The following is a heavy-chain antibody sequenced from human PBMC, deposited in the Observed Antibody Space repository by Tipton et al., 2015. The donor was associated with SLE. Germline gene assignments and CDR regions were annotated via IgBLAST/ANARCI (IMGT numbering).Heavy chain of an antibody. CDR2: ISAYNGNT. J-gene: IGHJ1*01. V-gene: IGHV1-18*01. Sequence: QLVQSGVEVKKPGASVKVSCKASGYTFTNYGINWVRQAPGQGLEWMGWISAYNGNTNYAQKLQGRVTMTTDTSTSTAYMELRSLRCDDTAVYYCARERQEGFCSRTSCHGYLEHWGQGTLVTVSS. D-gene: IGHD2-2*01. CDR1: GYTFTNYG. CDR3: ARERQEGFCSRTSCHGYLEH.